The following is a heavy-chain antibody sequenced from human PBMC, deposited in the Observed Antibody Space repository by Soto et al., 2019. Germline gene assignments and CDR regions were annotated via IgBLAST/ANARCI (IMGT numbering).Heavy chain of an antibody. CDR1: GFTFSNYA. V-gene: IGHV3-23*01. Sequence: GGSLRLSCEASGFTFSNYAMTWVRLAPGKGLEWVSLVTGNGGSTNYADSVKGRFTISRDNSKNTLSLQMNSLTVDDTAVYYCAKGHDRGHLHYFDYWGRGTLVTVSS. D-gene: IGHD2-21*02. CDR2: VTGNGGST. J-gene: IGHJ4*02. CDR3: AKGHDRGHLHYFDY.